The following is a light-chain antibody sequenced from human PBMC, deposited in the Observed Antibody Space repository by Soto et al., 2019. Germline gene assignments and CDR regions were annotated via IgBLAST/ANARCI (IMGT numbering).Light chain of an antibody. CDR1: QSVSSSY. CDR3: QXXGSSPMT. V-gene: IGKV3-20*01. CDR2: GAS. Sequence: EIVLTQSPGTLSLSPGERATLSCRASQSVSSSYLAWYQQKPGQAPRLLIYGASSRATGIPDRFSGSGSGTDFTLTIXXLXPEDXAVXXXQXXGSSPMTFGQGTKVEIK. J-gene: IGKJ1*01.